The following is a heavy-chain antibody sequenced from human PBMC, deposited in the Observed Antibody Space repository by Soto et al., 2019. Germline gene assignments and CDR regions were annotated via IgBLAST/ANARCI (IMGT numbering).Heavy chain of an antibody. Sequence: QVQLQESGPGLVKPSETLSLTCTVSGGSISSYYWSWIRQPPGKGLEWIWYIYYSGSTNYNPSLKSRVTISVDTSKNQFSLKLSSVTAADTAVYYCARGRGIAVAGDFDYWGQGTLVTVSS. J-gene: IGHJ4*02. CDR2: IYYSGST. CDR1: GGSISSYY. CDR3: ARGRGIAVAGDFDY. D-gene: IGHD6-19*01. V-gene: IGHV4-59*01.